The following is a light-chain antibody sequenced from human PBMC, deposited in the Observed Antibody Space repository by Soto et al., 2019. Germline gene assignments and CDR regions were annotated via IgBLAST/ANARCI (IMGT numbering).Light chain of an antibody. CDR2: DAS. V-gene: IGKV3-11*01. CDR3: QQRSNLPPYT. CDR1: QSVSSY. Sequence: EIVLTQSPATLSLSPGERATLSCRASQSVSSYLAWYQQKPGQAPRLLIYDASNRATGIPARFSGSGSGTDFTLTIVSLEPEDFAVYYCQQRSNLPPYTFGQGTQLEIK. J-gene: IGKJ2*01.